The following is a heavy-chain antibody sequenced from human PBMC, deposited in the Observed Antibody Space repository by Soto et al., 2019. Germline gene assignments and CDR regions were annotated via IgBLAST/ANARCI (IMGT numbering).Heavy chain of an antibody. CDR1: GFNFNDYW. CDR3: VRTSLVVAAATREDY. V-gene: IGHV3-11*01. D-gene: IGHD2-15*01. Sequence: GGSLRLSCAASGFNFNDYWMGWVRQAPAKGLEWVSYISSSSSTIYYADSVKGRFTISRDNAKNTLYLQMNSLRAEDTAVYYCVRTSLVVAAATREDYWGQGTLVTVSS. CDR2: ISSSSSTI. J-gene: IGHJ4*02.